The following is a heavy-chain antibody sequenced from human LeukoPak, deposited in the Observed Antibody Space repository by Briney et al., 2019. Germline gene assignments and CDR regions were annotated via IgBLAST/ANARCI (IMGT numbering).Heavy chain of an antibody. J-gene: IGHJ4*02. V-gene: IGHV1-18*01. CDR2: ISAYNGNT. CDR3: ATDLSYDFPHTS. D-gene: IGHD3-3*01. Sequence: GASVKVSCKASGYTFTSYGISWVRQAPGQGLEWMGWISAYNGNTNYAQKLQGRVTMTTDTSTSTAYMELRSLRSEDTAVYYCATDLSYDFPHTSWGQGTLVTVSS. CDR1: GYTFTSYG.